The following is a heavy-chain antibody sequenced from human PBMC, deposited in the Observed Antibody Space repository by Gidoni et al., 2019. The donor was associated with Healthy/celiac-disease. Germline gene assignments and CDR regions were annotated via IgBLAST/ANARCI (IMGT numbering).Heavy chain of an antibody. J-gene: IGHJ4*02. CDR3: ARVTTVVNFDY. D-gene: IGHD4-17*01. CDR1: GSTFSSYA. V-gene: IGHV1-69*01. CDR2: IIPIFGTA. Sequence: HVQLVQSGAEVKKPWTSVKVSHQASGSTFSSYASSRVRQSPGQGLEWMGGIIPIFGTANYAQKFQGRVTITADESTSTAYMELSSLRSEDTAVYYCARVTTVVNFDYWGQGTLVTVSS.